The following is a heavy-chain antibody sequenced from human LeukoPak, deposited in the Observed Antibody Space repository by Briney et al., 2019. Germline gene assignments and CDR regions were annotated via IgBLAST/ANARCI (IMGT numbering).Heavy chain of an antibody. D-gene: IGHD2-15*01. J-gene: IGHJ4*02. V-gene: IGHV4-59*01. Sequence: PSETLSLTCTVSGGSISSYYWSWIRQPPGKGLEWIGYIYYSGSTNYNPSLKSRVTISVDTSKNQFSLKLSSVTAADTAVYYCARLRCRGGSCYLDYWGQGTLVTVSS. CDR1: GGSISSYY. CDR2: IYYSGST. CDR3: ARLRCRGGSCYLDY.